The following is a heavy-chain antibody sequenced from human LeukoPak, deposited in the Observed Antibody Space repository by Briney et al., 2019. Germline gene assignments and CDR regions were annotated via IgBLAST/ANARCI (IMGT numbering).Heavy chain of an antibody. CDR1: GFTFSSYA. V-gene: IGHV3-30*02. Sequence: GGSLRLSCAASGFTFSSYAMHWVRQAPGKGLEWVAFIRFDGSNKYYADSVKGRFTISRDNSKNKLYLQMNSLRAEDTAVYYCAKGSKEVLFTRDHYMDVWGKGTTVTISS. CDR3: AKGSKEVLFTRDHYMDV. CDR2: IRFDGSNK. D-gene: IGHD3-3*01. J-gene: IGHJ6*03.